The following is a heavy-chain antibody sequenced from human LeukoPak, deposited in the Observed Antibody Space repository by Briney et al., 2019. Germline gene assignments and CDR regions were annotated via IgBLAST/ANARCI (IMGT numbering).Heavy chain of an antibody. V-gene: IGHV3-23*01. CDR3: AKRGDYGDWIFDY. Sequence: PGGSLRLSCAASGFTFSSYAMTWVRQAPGKGLEWVSAISDSATGTYYADSVNGRFTISRGNSKKTPYLQMNSLRAEDTAVYYCAKRGDYGDWIFDYWGQGTLVTVSS. J-gene: IGHJ4*02. CDR2: ISDSATGT. CDR1: GFTFSSYA. D-gene: IGHD4-17*01.